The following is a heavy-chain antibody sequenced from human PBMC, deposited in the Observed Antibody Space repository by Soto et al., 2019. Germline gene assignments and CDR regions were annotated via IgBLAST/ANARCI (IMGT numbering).Heavy chain of an antibody. V-gene: IGHV1-8*01. CDR2: RNHNGGNT. CDR3: ARNLYGDNVDY. D-gene: IGHD4-17*01. J-gene: IGHJ4*02. Sequence: QVQLVQSGAEVKKPGASVKVSCKASGYTFTSYAINWVRQATVQGLEWMGWRNHNGGNTGDAQKFQGRVTMTRNTSISTASKELSSLRSEDTAVYYCARNLYGDNVDYWGQGTLVTVSS. CDR1: GYTFTSYA.